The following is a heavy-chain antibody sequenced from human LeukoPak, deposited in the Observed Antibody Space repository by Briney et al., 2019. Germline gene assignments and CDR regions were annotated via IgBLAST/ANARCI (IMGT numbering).Heavy chain of an antibody. Sequence: GGSLRLSCAASGFTFNNYAIHWVRQAPGKGLEWVAIISYDGTNKYYADSVKGRFTISRDNSRNTLYLQVNSLRAEDTAVYYCATDPSSSWYRFTYWGQGTLVTVSS. J-gene: IGHJ4*02. CDR2: ISYDGTNK. D-gene: IGHD6-13*01. V-gene: IGHV3-30*14. CDR1: GFTFNNYA. CDR3: ATDPSSSWYRFTY.